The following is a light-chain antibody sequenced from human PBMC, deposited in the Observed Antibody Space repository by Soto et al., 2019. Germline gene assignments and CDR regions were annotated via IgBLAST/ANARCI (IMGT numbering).Light chain of an antibody. Sequence: QSVLTQPPSASGTPGQRVTISCSGSSSNIGSNYVYWYQQLPGTAPKLLIYRNNQRPSVVPDRFSGSKSGTSASLAISGLRSEDEADYYCAAWDDSRSVLFGTGTKLTVL. CDR3: AAWDDSRSVL. V-gene: IGLV1-47*01. J-gene: IGLJ1*01. CDR2: RNN. CDR1: SSNIGSNY.